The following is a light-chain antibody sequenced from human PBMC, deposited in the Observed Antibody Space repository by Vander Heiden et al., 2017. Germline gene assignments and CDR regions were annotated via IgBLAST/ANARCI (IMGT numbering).Light chain of an antibody. CDR2: KAS. CDR1: QSISSW. Sequence: DIQMTQSPSTLSASVGDRVTITCRASQSISSWLAWYQQKPGKAPKLLIYKASSLDSGVPSRFSGSGSGTEFTLTISSLQPDDFAYYYCQQYNSYPYTFGQGTKLEIK. J-gene: IGKJ2*01. CDR3: QQYNSYPYT. V-gene: IGKV1-5*03.